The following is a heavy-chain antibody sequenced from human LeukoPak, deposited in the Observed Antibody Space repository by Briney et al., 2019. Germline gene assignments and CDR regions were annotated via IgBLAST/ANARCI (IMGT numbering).Heavy chain of an antibody. D-gene: IGHD3-22*01. CDR3: ARLYDSSGYYYRFQH. J-gene: IGHJ1*01. CDR2: INHSGST. Sequence: SETLSLTCAVYGGSFSGYYWSWIRQPPGKGLEWIGEINHSGSTNYNPSLKSRVTISVDTSKNQFSLKLSSVTAADTAGYYCARLYDSSGYYYRFQHWGQGTLVTVSS. CDR1: GGSFSGYY. V-gene: IGHV4-34*01.